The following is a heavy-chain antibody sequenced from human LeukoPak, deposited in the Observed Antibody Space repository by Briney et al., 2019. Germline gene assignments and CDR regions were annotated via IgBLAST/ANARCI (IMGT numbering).Heavy chain of an antibody. CDR3: ALLHCFLPN. V-gene: IGHV1-2*02. D-gene: IGHD2-15*01. Sequence: GASVKVSCKASGYTLSDNYMHWVRQAPGQGLEWMGWMNPDNGATNYAQKFQGRVTITMYTSITTAYMELRWLRADDTAVYYCALLHCFLPNWGQGTLVTVSP. CDR2: MNPDNGAT. CDR1: GYTLSDNY. J-gene: IGHJ4*02.